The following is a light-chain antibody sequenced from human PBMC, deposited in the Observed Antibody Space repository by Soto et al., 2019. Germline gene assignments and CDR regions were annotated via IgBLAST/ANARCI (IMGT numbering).Light chain of an antibody. CDR3: QQYSSSPRT. J-gene: IGKJ1*01. V-gene: IGKV3-20*01. CDR2: DAS. CDR1: QSVSTNY. Sequence: EIVLTQSPCTLSLSPAERATLSCRASQSVSTNYLAWYQQKPGQAPRLLIYDASRRATGIPDRFGGSGSGTDFTLTISRLEPEDFAVYYCQQYSSSPRTFGQGTKVDNK.